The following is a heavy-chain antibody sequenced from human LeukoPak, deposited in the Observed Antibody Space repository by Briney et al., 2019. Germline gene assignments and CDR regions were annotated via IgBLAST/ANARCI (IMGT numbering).Heavy chain of an antibody. CDR3: AKDRPNYYESNGDYYRRNGDS. V-gene: IGHV3-23*01. J-gene: IGHJ5*01. Sequence: GGSLRLSCAASGFTFDDYGMSWVRQAPGKGLEWVSSITSRDGGTFYTDPVKGRFTISRDNSKNMLYLQMNSLRAEDTAIYYCAKDRPNYYESNGDYYRRNGDSWGQGTLVTVSS. D-gene: IGHD3-22*01. CDR1: GFTFDDYG. CDR2: ITSRDGGT.